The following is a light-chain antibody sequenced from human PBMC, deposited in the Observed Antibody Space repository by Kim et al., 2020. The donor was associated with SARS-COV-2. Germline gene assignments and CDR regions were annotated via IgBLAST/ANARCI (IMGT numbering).Light chain of an antibody. CDR1: NSDVGGNNY. J-gene: IGLJ3*02. V-gene: IGLV2-14*03. CDR3: SSKRGSSTLV. CDR2: SVT. Sequence: GQSITISCPGTNSDVGGNNYVSWYQQHPGKAPKLMIYSVTNRPSGVSNRFSGSKSGNTASLRISGLQAEDEADYYCSSKRGSSTLVFGGWTKLTVL.